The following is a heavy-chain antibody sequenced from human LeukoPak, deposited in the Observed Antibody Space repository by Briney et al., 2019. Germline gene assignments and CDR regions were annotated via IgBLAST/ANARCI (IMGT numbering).Heavy chain of an antibody. Sequence: GGSLRLSCAASGFTFSSYAMSWVRQAPGKGLEWVSASSGSGGSRYYADSVKGRFTISRDNAKNTLYLQMNSLRAEDTAVYYCAKLMAGYSSSWYGDYYYYYGMDVWGQGTTVTVSS. D-gene: IGHD6-13*01. CDR2: SSGSGGSR. CDR3: AKLMAGYSSSWYGDYYYYYGMDV. CDR1: GFTFSSYA. V-gene: IGHV3-23*01. J-gene: IGHJ6*02.